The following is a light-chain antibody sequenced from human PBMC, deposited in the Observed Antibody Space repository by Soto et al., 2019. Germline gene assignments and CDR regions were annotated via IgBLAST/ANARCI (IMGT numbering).Light chain of an antibody. V-gene: IGLV1-44*01. CDR2: SNN. Sequence: QSVLTQPPSASGTPGQRVTISCSGSSSNIGSNTVNWYQQLPGTAPKLLIYSNNQRPSGFPDRFSGSKSGTSASLAISGLQSEDESDYYCAALDDSLNGLVFGGGTKLTVL. CDR3: AALDDSLNGLV. J-gene: IGLJ3*02. CDR1: SSNIGSNT.